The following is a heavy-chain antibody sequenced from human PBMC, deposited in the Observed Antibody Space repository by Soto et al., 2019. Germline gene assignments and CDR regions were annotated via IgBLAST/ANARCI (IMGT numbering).Heavy chain of an antibody. CDR1: GFTFSSYA. D-gene: IGHD3-9*01. CDR2: ISGSGGST. V-gene: IGHV3-23*01. J-gene: IGHJ4*02. CDR3: AKGSQKVLRYFDWLPSPFDY. Sequence: HPGGSLRLSCAASGFTFSSYAMSWVRQAPGKGLEWVSAISGSGGSTYYADSVKGRFTISRDNSKNTLYLQMNSLRAEDTAVYYCAKGSQKVLRYFDWLPSPFDYWGQGTLVTVSS.